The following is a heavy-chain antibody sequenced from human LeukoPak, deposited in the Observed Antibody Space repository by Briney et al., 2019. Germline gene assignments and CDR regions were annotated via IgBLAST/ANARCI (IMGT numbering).Heavy chain of an antibody. D-gene: IGHD5-12*01. CDR1: GFTFSNYW. J-gene: IGHJ4*02. V-gene: IGHV3-48*02. Sequence: GGSLRLSCATSGFTFSNYWMSWVRQAPGKGLEWLSYITSSSSSIFYADSVKGRFTISRDNAKNSLYLQMNSLRDDDTAVYYCARDRPNTGYDFDYWGQGALVTVSS. CDR3: ARDRPNTGYDFDY. CDR2: ITSSSSSI.